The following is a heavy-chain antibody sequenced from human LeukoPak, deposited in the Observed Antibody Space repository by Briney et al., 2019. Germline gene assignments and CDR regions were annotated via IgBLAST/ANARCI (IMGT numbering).Heavy chain of an antibody. Sequence: GALGLSCVASGITFDKSWINWVRQAPGKGLEWVANMKPDGSEHYYVDSVKGRFTISRDNAKNSLYLQMNSLRAEDTAVYYCARADLRLDWGQGTLVTVSS. CDR2: MKPDGSEH. J-gene: IGHJ4*02. CDR1: GITFDKSW. V-gene: IGHV3-7*01. CDR3: ARADLRLD. D-gene: IGHD2-21*01.